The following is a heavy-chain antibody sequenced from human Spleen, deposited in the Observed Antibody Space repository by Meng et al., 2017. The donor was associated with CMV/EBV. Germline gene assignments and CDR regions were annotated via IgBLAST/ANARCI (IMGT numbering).Heavy chain of an antibody. CDR2: IYTRGGT. CDR1: DGSLHRYH. J-gene: IGHJ2*01. Sequence: LPPTCAVSDGSLHRYHGDLSRPPPGKGLEVIGRIYTRGGTNYNPSLKSRVTMSVDTSKNQFSLKLSSVTAADTAVYYCAAYDFWSGHPGPGGTDLWGRGTLVTVSS. D-gene: IGHD3-3*01. V-gene: IGHV4-4*07. CDR3: AAYDFWSGHPGPGGTDL.